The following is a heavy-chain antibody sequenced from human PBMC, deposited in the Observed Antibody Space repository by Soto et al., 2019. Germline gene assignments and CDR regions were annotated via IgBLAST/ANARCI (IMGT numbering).Heavy chain of an antibody. CDR3: ASTKYDSSAYYYWYLGL. D-gene: IGHD3-22*01. V-gene: IGHV1-69*06. Sequence: QVELVQSGAEVKKPGSSVKVSCQASEDTFRNYAISWVRQAPGQGLEWMGGIIPIFGTANYAQKFQGRVTINADTAANMVYLELSSLRSEDTAGYYCASTKYDSSAYYYWYLGLWGRGTLVTVSS. CDR1: EDTFRNYA. CDR2: IIPIFGTA. J-gene: IGHJ2*01.